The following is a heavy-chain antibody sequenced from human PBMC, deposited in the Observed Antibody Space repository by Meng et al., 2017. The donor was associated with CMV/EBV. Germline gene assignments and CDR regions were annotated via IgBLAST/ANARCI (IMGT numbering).Heavy chain of an antibody. Sequence: QVQLVQSGAEVKKPGASVKVSCKASGGPFISYVISCVRQAPGQGLEWMGGIIPIFGTANYAQKFQGRVTITADASTSTVYMELSSLRSEDTAVYYCARMPRDGYNYIDYWGQGTLVTVSS. CDR2: IIPIFGTA. CDR1: GGPFISYV. V-gene: IGHV1-69*12. J-gene: IGHJ4*02. CDR3: ARMPRDGYNYIDY. D-gene: IGHD5-24*01.